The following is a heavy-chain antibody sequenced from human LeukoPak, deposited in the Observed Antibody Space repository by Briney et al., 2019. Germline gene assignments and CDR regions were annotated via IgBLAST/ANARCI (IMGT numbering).Heavy chain of an antibody. CDR3: ARHRSGYDWGYFDY. J-gene: IGHJ4*02. Sequence: GESLKISCKGSGYSFTSYWISCVRQMPGKGLECMGRIDPSDSYTNYSPSFQGHVTISADKSISTAYLQWSSLKASDTAMYYCARHRSGYDWGYFDYWGQGTLVTVSS. D-gene: IGHD5-12*01. CDR1: GYSFTSYW. V-gene: IGHV5-10-1*01. CDR2: IDPSDSYT.